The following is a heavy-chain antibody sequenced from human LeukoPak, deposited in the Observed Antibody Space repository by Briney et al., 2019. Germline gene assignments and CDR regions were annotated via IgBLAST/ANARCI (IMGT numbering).Heavy chain of an antibody. D-gene: IGHD6-13*01. CDR2: IWYDGSNK. CDR3: AREHTIAATGTHWFDP. CDR1: GFTFSRYG. V-gene: IGHV3-33*01. Sequence: HAGESLRLSCAASGFTFSRYGMHWLRQAPGTGLEWVAVIWYDGSNKDYTDSVRGRFTISRDNSENTLYLQMNSLRVEDTAVYYCAREHTIAATGTHWFDPWGQGTLVTVSS. J-gene: IGHJ5*02.